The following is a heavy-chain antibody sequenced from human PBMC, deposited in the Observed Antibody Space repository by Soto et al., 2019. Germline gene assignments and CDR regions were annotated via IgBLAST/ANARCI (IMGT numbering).Heavy chain of an antibody. CDR2: ISGSGGST. V-gene: IGHV3-23*01. Sequence: GESLKISCAASGFTFSSYAMSWVRQAPGKGLEWVSAISGSGGSTYYADSVKGRFTISRDNSKNTLYLQMNSLRAEDTAVYYCAKLPLCSSTSCYNGCNAFDIWGQGTMVTVSS. D-gene: IGHD2-2*02. CDR3: AKLPLCSSTSCYNGCNAFDI. J-gene: IGHJ3*02. CDR1: GFTFSSYA.